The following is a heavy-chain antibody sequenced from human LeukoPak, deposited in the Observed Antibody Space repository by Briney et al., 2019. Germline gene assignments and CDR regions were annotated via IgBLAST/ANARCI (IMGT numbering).Heavy chain of an antibody. J-gene: IGHJ4*02. D-gene: IGHD3-10*01. CDR2: ITSDGRNT. CDR3: AKGPRGWPAAQVYFDY. CDR1: GFTLSPSW. V-gene: IGHV3-74*01. Sequence: GGSLRLSCAASGFTLSPSWMNWVRQVPGKGLVWVSRITSDGRNTVYADSVKGRFTISRDNARNTLYLQTDSLRAEDTAVYYCAKGPRGWPAAQVYFDYWGQGTLVTVSS.